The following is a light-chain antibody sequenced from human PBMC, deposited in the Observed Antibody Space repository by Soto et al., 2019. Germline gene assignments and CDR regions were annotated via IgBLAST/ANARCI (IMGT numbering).Light chain of an antibody. J-gene: IGLJ1*01. Sequence: QSALTQPASVSGSPGQSITISCTGTSSDVGGYNYVSWYQQHPGKAPKLMIYDVSNRPSGVSNRVSGSKSGNTASLTISGLQAEDEADYYCSSYTSSSTRGVFGTGTKLTVL. CDR1: SSDVGGYNY. CDR3: SSYTSSSTRGV. V-gene: IGLV2-14*01. CDR2: DVS.